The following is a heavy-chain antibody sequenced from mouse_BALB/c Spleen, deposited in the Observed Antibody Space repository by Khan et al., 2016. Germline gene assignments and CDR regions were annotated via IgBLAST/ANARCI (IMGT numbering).Heavy chain of an antibody. J-gene: IGHJ3*01. D-gene: IGHD1-1*02. V-gene: IGHV3-2*02. Sequence: EVQLQESGPGLVKPSQSLSLTCTVTGYSITSDYAWNWIRQFPGNKLEWMGYISYSGSTSYNPSLKSRISITRDTSKNQFFLQLNSVTTEDTATXSCASEATLYYGGPFAYWGQGTLVTVSA. CDR1: GYSITSDYA. CDR2: ISYSGST. CDR3: ASEATLYYGGPFAY.